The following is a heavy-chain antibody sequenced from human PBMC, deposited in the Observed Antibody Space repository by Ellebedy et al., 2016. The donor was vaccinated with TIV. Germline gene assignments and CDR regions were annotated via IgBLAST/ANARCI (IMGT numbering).Heavy chain of an antibody. V-gene: IGHV5-51*01. CDR2: IHPADSNI. CDR3: TREVAAAVAARGWGWQGGVDS. D-gene: IGHD2-15*01. Sequence: GESLKIPCKASGYDFGDYWIARVRQRPGKGLEWMGVIHPADSNIIYGPSFRGPVTLSADNSKNTAYLQCASLKPSDSGLYFCTREVAAAVAARGWGWQGGVDSWGQGTLVSVSA. CDR1: GYDFGDYW. J-gene: IGHJ4*02.